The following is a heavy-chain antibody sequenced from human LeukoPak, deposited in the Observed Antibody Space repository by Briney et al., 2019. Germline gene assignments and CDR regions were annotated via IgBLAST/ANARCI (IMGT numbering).Heavy chain of an antibody. J-gene: IGHJ6*02. D-gene: IGHD4-17*01. CDR3: TTVTLRLYGMDV. V-gene: IGHV3-15*01. CDR1: GFTLSNAW. Sequence: GGSLRLSCAASGFTLSNAWMSWVRQAPGKGLEWVGRIKSKTDGGTTDYAPPVKGRFTISRDDSKNTLYLQMNSLKTEDAAVYYCTTVTLRLYGMDVWGQGTTVTVSS. CDR2: IKSKTDGGTT.